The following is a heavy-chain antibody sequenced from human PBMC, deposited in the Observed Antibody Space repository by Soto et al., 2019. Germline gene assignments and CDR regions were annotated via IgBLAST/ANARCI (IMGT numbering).Heavy chain of an antibody. J-gene: IGHJ4*02. CDR2: ISYDGSNK. V-gene: IGHV3-30*18. Sequence: QVQLVESGGGVVQPGRSLRLSCAASGFTFSSYGMHWVRQAPGKGLEWVAVISYDGSNKYYADSVKGRFTISRDNSKNTLYLQINSLRAEDTAVYYCAKEGEYYDFWSGYYMYYFDYWGQGTLVTVSS. CDR1: GFTFSSYG. CDR3: AKEGEYYDFWSGYYMYYFDY. D-gene: IGHD3-3*01.